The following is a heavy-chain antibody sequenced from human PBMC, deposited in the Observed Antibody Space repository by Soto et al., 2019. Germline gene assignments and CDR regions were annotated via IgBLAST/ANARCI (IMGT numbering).Heavy chain of an antibody. V-gene: IGHV4-59*11. Sequence: PSETLSLTCTVSGTSMSGHFWSWMRQPPGKGLEWIGYGYYSGSTLYNPSLKSRVTISLDTSKNHFSLRLNSVTSADPAVYYFVRCVYLSGVRTGLFAPWGRGSLVPVSS. J-gene: IGHJ5*02. D-gene: IGHD1-26*01. CDR1: GTSMSGHF. CDR2: GYYSGST. CDR3: VRCVYLSGVRTGLFAP.